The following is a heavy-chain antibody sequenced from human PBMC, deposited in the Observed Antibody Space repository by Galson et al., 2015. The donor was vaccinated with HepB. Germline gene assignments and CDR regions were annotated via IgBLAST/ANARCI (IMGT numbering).Heavy chain of an antibody. CDR3: ARDPRADYYDSSGYHDAFDI. CDR2: ISAYNGNT. Sequence: SVKVSCKASGYTFTSYGISWVRQAPGQGLEWMEWISAYNGNTNYAQKLQGRVTMTTDTSTSTTYMELRSLRSDDTAVYYCARDPRADYYDSSGYHDAFDIWGQGTMVTVSS. J-gene: IGHJ3*02. CDR1: GYTFTSYG. V-gene: IGHV1-18*01. D-gene: IGHD3-22*01.